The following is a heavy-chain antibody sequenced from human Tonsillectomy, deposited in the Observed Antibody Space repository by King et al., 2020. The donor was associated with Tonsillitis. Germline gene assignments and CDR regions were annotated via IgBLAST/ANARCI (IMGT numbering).Heavy chain of an antibody. Sequence: QLQESGPGLVKPSETLSLTCTVSGGSISSSYYYWGWIRQPPGKGLEWIGSFYFSGSTYYNPSLKSRVTISVDTSKNQFSLKLSSVTAADTAVYYCARGWFGGGGGEGTFDYWGQGTLVTVSS. V-gene: IGHV4-39*07. CDR3: ARGWFGGGGGEGTFDY. CDR2: FYFSGST. D-gene: IGHD3-10*01. CDR1: GGSISSSYYY. J-gene: IGHJ4*02.